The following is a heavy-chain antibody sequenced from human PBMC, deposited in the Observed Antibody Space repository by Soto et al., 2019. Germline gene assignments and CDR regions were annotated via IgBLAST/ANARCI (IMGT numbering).Heavy chain of an antibody. CDR2: IYYSGST. D-gene: IGHD3-9*01. CDR1: GGSISSGDYY. V-gene: IGHV4-30-4*01. J-gene: IGHJ5*02. CDR3: ARDLGGYDILTGYYNWFDP. Sequence: SETLSLTCTVSGGSISSGDYYWSWIRQPPGKGLEWIGYIYYSGSTYYNPSLKSRVTISVDTSKNQFSLKLSSVTAADTAVYYCARDLGGYDILTGYYNWFDPWGQGTLVTVSS.